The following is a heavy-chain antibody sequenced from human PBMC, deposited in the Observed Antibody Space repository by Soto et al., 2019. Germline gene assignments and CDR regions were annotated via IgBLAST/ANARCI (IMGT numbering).Heavy chain of an antibody. D-gene: IGHD2-15*01. CDR2: ISTYNGDT. J-gene: IGHJ6*02. CDR1: GYPFTSYG. CDR3: ARDQILTGMDV. Sequence: QVHLVQSGAEVKKPGASVKVSCKASGYPFTSYGISWVRQAPGQGLEWMGWISTYNGDTNYAPKLQGRVTMTTDTSTSTAHMELRSLRSDDTAVYYCARDQILTGMDVWGQGTTVTVSS. V-gene: IGHV1-18*04.